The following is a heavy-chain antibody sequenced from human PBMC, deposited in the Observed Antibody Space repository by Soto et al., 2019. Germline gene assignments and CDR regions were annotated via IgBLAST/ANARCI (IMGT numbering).Heavy chain of an antibody. J-gene: IGHJ6*02. CDR2: ISSSSSYT. CDR3: ARELVSYHYYYYGMDV. CDR1: GFTFSDYY. Sequence: QVQLVESGGGLVKPGGSLRLSCAASGFTFSDYYMSWIRQAPGKGLEWVSYISSSSSYTNYADSVKGRFTISRDNAKNSLYLQMNSLRAEDTAVYYCARELVSYHYYYYGMDVWGQGTTVTVSS. V-gene: IGHV3-11*05.